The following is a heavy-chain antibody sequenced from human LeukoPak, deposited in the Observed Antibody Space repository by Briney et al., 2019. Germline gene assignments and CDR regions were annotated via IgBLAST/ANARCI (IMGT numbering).Heavy chain of an antibody. CDR1: GYTFTSYG. D-gene: IGHD3-10*01. CDR3: ARVRTHYYGSGSYAY. J-gene: IGHJ4*02. V-gene: IGHV1-18*01. Sequence: VASVKVSCKASGYTFTSYGISWVRQAPGQGLEWMGWISAYNGNTNYAQKLQGRVTMTRNTSISTAYMELSSLRSEDTAVYYCARVRTHYYGSGSYAYWGQGTLVTVSS. CDR2: ISAYNGNT.